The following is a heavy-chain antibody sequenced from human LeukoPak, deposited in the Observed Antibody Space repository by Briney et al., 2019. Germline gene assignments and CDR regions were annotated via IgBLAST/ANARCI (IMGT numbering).Heavy chain of an antibody. CDR1: GYSISSGYY. CDR2: IHHSGNT. D-gene: IGHD6-6*01. V-gene: IGHV4-38-2*01. Sequence: SQTLSLTCAVSGYSISSGYYWGWIRQPPGKGLEWIGSIHHSGNTYYNPSLKSRVTISVGMSKNPISLKLSSVTAADTAVYHCARVLGGIAARPDYFDYWGQGTLVTVSS. CDR3: ARVLGGIAARPDYFDY. J-gene: IGHJ4*02.